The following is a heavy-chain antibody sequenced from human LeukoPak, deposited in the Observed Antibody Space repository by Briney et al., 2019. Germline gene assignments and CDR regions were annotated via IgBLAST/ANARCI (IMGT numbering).Heavy chain of an antibody. Sequence: GESLKISFKASGXSFTNTFIGWVRQMPGKGLEWMGIIYPGDSDTRYSPSFQGQVTISVDKSVTTAYLQWSSLQASDTAMYYCARPIAAAGTDLGYWGQGILVTVSS. CDR3: ARPIAAAGTDLGY. CDR2: IYPGDSDT. CDR1: GXSFTNTF. D-gene: IGHD6-13*01. J-gene: IGHJ4*02. V-gene: IGHV5-51*01.